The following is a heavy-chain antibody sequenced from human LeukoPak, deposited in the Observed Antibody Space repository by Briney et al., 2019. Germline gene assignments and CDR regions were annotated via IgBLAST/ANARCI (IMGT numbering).Heavy chain of an antibody. CDR1: GFTFDDYA. CDR2: ISWNGGSI. Sequence: GGSLGLSCAASGFTFDDYAMHWVRQVPGKGLEWVSGISWNGGSIGYADSVKGRFTISRDNAKNSLYLQMNSLRAEDTALYCCACDSSGYSYWGQGTLVTVSS. V-gene: IGHV3-9*01. CDR3: ACDSSGYSY. D-gene: IGHD3-22*01. J-gene: IGHJ4*02.